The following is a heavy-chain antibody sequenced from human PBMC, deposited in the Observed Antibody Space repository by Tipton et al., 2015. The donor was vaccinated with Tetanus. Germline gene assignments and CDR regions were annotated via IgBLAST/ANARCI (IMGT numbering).Heavy chain of an antibody. CDR1: GGTFSSYA. V-gene: IGHV1-69*06. D-gene: IGHD3-3*01. J-gene: IGHJ6*02. Sequence: QMQLVQSGAEVRKPGSSVKVSCKASGGTFSSYAISWVRQAPGQGLEWMGGIIPIFGTAHYAKKFQGRVTITGEKSTSTAYMELSSLRSEDTAVYYCARDKNYYDFWSGRTTAGYYGMDVWGQGTTVTVSS. CDR2: IIPIFGTA. CDR3: ARDKNYYDFWSGRTTAGYYGMDV.